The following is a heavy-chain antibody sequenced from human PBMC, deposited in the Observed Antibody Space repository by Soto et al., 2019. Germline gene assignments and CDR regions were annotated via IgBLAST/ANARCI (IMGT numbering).Heavy chain of an antibody. D-gene: IGHD2-21*02. J-gene: IGHJ4*02. CDR2: IVVGSGNT. Sequence: QMQLVQSGPEVKKPGTSVKVSCKASGFTFTSSAVQWVRQARGQRLEWIGWIVVGSGNTNYAQKFQERVTITRDMSTSTAYMELSSLRSEDTAVDYCAAPAYCGGDCSAGFYYWGQGTLVTVSS. CDR3: AAPAYCGGDCSAGFYY. CDR1: GFTFTSSA. V-gene: IGHV1-58*01.